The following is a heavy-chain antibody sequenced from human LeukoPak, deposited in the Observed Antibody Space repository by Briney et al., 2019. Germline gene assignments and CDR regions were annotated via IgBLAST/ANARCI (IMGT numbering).Heavy chain of an antibody. CDR2: LKGDGSRA. CDR3: ARDGYLAPVIAFLDY. D-gene: IGHD2-2*03. CDR1: GFTFSSYW. J-gene: IGHJ4*02. Sequence: GGSLRLSCAASGFTFSSYWMHWVRQSPGKGLEWVGQLKGDGSRANYADSVRGRFTISRDNAKNTVYLQLNSLRAEDTAAYYCARDGYLAPVIAFLDYWGQGTPVTVSS. V-gene: IGHV3-74*01.